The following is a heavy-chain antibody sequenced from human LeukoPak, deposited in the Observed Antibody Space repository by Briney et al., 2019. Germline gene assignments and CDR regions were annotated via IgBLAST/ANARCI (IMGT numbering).Heavy chain of an antibody. CDR1: GFTFSSYW. Sequence: GGSLRLSCAASGFTFSSYWMSWVRQAPGKGLEWVANIKEDGSEKYYVDSVKGRFIVSRDNAKNSLYLQMNSLRAEDTAVYYYARDWDRDDPTFDYWGQGTLVTVSS. D-gene: IGHD1-1*01. V-gene: IGHV3-7*01. J-gene: IGHJ4*02. CDR2: IKEDGSEK. CDR3: ARDWDRDDPTFDY.